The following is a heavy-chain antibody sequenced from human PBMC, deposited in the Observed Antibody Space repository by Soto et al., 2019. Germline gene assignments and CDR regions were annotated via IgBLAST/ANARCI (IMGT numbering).Heavy chain of an antibody. Sequence: SETLSLTCTVSGDSINNYYWSWIRQPPGKGPEWIGYIYHSGSTDYNPSLKSRVTISVDPSKTQFSLRLSSVTAADTAVYYCARDVNVYGTSRHCYGIDVWGRGTTVTVSS. CDR3: ARDVNVYGTSRHCYGIDV. CDR2: IYHSGST. D-gene: IGHD2-2*01. J-gene: IGHJ6*02. CDR1: GDSINNYY. V-gene: IGHV4-59*01.